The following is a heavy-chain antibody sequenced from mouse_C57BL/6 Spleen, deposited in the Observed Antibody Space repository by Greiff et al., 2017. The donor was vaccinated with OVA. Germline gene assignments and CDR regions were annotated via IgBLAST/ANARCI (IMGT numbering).Heavy chain of an antibody. J-gene: IGHJ3*01. CDR3: ARIWGAY. CDR1: GFTFSDYG. CDR2: ISSGSSTI. Sequence: EVKVEESGGGLVKPGGSLKLSCAASGFTFSDYGMHWVRQAPEKGLEWVAYISSGSSTIYYADTVKGRFTISRDNAKNTLFLEMTSLRSEDTAMYYCARIWGAYWGQGTLVTVSA. V-gene: IGHV5-17*01. D-gene: IGHD1-1*02.